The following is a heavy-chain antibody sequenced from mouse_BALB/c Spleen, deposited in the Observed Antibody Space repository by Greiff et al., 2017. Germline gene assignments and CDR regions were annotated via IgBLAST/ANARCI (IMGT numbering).Heavy chain of an antibody. Sequence: EVQLVESGGGLVKPGGSLKLSCAASGFTFSDYYMYWVRQTPEKRLEWVATISDGGSYTYYPDSVKGRFTISRDNAKNNLYLQMSSLKSEDTAMYYCARDREAYWGQGTLVTVSA. D-gene: IGHD3-1*01. CDR3: ARDREAY. CDR1: GFTFSDYY. J-gene: IGHJ3*01. CDR2: ISDGGSYT. V-gene: IGHV5-4*02.